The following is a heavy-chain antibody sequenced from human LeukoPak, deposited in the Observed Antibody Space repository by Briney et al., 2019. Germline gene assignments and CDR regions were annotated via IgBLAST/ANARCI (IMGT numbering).Heavy chain of an antibody. D-gene: IGHD1-7*01. CDR1: GFTVSSNY. J-gene: IGHJ4*02. CDR2: ISDTGGDT. Sequence: GGSLRLSCAASGFTVSSNYMSWVRQARGKGLEWVSVISDTGGDTYSAASVKGRFTISRDNSKNMLFLQMNSLRAEDTALYYCARDRVPGTSPTIDYWGQGTLVTVSS. CDR3: ARDRVPGTSPTIDY. V-gene: IGHV3-53*01.